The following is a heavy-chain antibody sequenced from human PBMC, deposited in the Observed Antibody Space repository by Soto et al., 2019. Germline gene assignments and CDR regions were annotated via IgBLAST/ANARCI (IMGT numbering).Heavy chain of an antibody. J-gene: IGHJ6*01. D-gene: IGHD3-22*01. V-gene: IGHV4-4*07. CDR3: ARGPRLNSSGYFHYYYGMDV. CDR2: IYTSGST. Sequence: SETLSLTCTVSGGSISSYYWSWIRQPAGKGLEWIGRIYTSGSTNYNPSLKSRVTMSVDTSKNQFSLKLSSVTAADTAVYYCARGPRLNSSGYFHYYYGMDVWGQGTTGTVS. CDR1: GGSISSYY.